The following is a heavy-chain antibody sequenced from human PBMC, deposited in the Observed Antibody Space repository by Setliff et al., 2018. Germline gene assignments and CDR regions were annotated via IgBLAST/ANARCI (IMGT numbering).Heavy chain of an antibody. CDR3: ARHFRSSKVQFLEYLTDYYFDS. V-gene: IGHV4-39*01. CDR1: DVSISSSSFY. D-gene: IGHD3-3*01. Sequence: SETLSLTCTVSDVSISSSSFYWAWIHQPPGKGLEWIGSIYYSGSTYYNPSLTSRVTISVDTSNNQFSLNLRSVTAADTAIYYCARHFRSSKVQFLEYLTDYYFDSWGQGTLVTVS. CDR2: IYYSGST. J-gene: IGHJ4*02.